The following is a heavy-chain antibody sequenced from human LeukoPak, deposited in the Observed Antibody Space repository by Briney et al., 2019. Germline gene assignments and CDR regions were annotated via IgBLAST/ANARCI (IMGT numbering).Heavy chain of an antibody. Sequence: GESLKISRKGSGYSFTSHWISWVRQIPGKGPEWMGRIDPSDSYTNYSPSFQGHVTISADKSISTAYLQWSSLKASDTAMYYCARLMEQLVTDSSGSYYYYYGMDVWGKGTTVTVSS. D-gene: IGHD6-19*01. CDR2: IDPSDSYT. J-gene: IGHJ6*04. CDR1: GYSFTSHW. V-gene: IGHV5-10-1*01. CDR3: ARLMEQLVTDSSGSYYYYYGMDV.